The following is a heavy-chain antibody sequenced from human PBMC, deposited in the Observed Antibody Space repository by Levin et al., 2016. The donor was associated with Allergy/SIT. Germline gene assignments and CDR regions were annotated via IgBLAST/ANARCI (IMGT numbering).Heavy chain of an antibody. V-gene: IGHV4-39*01. D-gene: IGHD3-22*01. Sequence: GSLRLSCSVSGDSISTSGYYWGWIRQSPGKGLEWIGMIYYTGTTYYNTSLKSRLTISVDTSKNQFSVKLNSVTAADTAVYYCARQKALGYCTFGSCYWYHYYGMDVWGQGTTVTVSS. CDR1: GDSISTSGYY. J-gene: IGHJ6*02. CDR2: IYYTGTT. CDR3: ARQKALGYCTFGSCYWYHYYGMDV.